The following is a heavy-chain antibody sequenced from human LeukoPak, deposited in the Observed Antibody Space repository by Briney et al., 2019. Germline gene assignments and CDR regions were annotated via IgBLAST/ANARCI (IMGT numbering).Heavy chain of an antibody. CDR2: INHSGST. Sequence: PSETLSLTCAVYGGSFSGYYWSWIRQPPGKGREWIGEINHSGSTNYNPSLKSRVTISVDASKNQFSLKLSSVTAADTSVYYCARQQSYTIDYWGQGTLVTVSS. D-gene: IGHD1-26*01. V-gene: IGHV4-34*01. CDR1: GGSFSGYY. CDR3: ARQQSYTIDY. J-gene: IGHJ4*02.